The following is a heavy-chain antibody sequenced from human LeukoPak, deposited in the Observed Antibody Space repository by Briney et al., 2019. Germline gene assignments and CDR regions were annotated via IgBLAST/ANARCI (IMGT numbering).Heavy chain of an antibody. J-gene: IGHJ5*02. V-gene: IGHV5-51*01. CDR2: IYPGDSDT. CDR3: ARGGDTVQAWFDP. D-gene: IGHD2-21*01. Sequence: GESLNISGKRSGYTFISYWMGWVRQMHGKGLDWMGIIYPGDSDTRYSPSFQGKVTISADKSISTAYLQWSSVKASDTAMYYCARGGDTVQAWFDPWGQGTLVTVSS. CDR1: GYTFISYW.